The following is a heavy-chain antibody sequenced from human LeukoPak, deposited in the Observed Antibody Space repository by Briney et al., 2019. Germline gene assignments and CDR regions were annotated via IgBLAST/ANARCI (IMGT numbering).Heavy chain of an antibody. D-gene: IGHD2-2*01. J-gene: IGHJ4*02. V-gene: IGHV3-74*01. CDR1: GFTFSNDW. CDR3: AAGGYHLPN. Sequence: PGGSLRLSCAVSGFTFSNDWMHWVRQAPGKGLVWVSRINSDGSSTNYADSVEGRFTISRDSAKNTLYLQMNSLRAEDTAVYYCAAGGYHLPNWGQGTLVTVSS. CDR2: INSDGSST.